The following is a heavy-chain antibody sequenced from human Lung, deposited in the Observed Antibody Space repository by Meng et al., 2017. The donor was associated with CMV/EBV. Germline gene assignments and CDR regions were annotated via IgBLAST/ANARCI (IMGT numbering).Heavy chain of an antibody. Sequence: QVQPQESGPGLVKPSGTLSLTYAVSGGSISSSNWWSWVRQPPGKGLEWIGEIYHSGSTNYNPSLKSRVTISVDKSKNQFSLKLSSVTAADTAVYYCASFPPPGKQWLVTDYWGQGTLVTVSS. CDR2: IYHSGST. J-gene: IGHJ4*02. CDR1: GGSISSSNW. D-gene: IGHD6-19*01. V-gene: IGHV4-4*02. CDR3: ASFPPPGKQWLVTDY.